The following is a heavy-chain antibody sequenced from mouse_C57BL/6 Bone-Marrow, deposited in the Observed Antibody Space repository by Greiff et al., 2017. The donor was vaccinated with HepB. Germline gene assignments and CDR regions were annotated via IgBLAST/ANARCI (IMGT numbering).Heavy chain of an antibody. D-gene: IGHD1-1*01. CDR1: GFTFSSYG. V-gene: IGHV5-6*02. CDR3: ARRYYGLFDY. Sequence: DVKLVESGGDLVKPGGSLKLSCAASGFTFSSYGMSWVRQTPDKRLEWVATISSGGSYTYYPDSVKGRFTISRDNAKNTLYLQMSSLKSEDTAMYYCARRYYGLFDYWGQGTTLTVSS. CDR2: ISSGGSYT. J-gene: IGHJ2*01.